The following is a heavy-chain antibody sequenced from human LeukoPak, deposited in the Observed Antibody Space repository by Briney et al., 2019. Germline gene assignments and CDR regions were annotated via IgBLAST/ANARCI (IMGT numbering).Heavy chain of an antibody. J-gene: IGHJ3*02. CDR2: IYYSGST. CDR1: GGSISSGGYY. Sequence: SQTLSLTCTVSGGSISSGGYYWSWIRQHPGKGLEWIGYIYYSGSTYYNPSLKSRVTISVDTSKNQFSLKLSSVTAADTAVYYCARLRDPRVYQLLSGAFDIWGQGTMVTVSS. D-gene: IGHD2-2*01. V-gene: IGHV4-31*03. CDR3: ARLRDPRVYQLLSGAFDI.